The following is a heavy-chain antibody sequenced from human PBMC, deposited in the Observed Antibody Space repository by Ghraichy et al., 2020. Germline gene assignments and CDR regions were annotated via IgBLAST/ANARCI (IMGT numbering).Heavy chain of an antibody. CDR2: INHSGST. CDR1: GGSFSGYY. CDR3: ARRGYYDSSGRLQCYYGMDV. J-gene: IGHJ6*02. D-gene: IGHD3-22*01. Sequence: SETLSLTCAVYGGSFSGYYWSWIRQPPGKGLEWIGEINHSGSTNYNLSLKSRVTISVDTSKNQFSLKLSSVTAADTAVYYCARRGYYDSSGRLQCYYGMDVWGQGTTVTVSS. V-gene: IGHV4-34*01.